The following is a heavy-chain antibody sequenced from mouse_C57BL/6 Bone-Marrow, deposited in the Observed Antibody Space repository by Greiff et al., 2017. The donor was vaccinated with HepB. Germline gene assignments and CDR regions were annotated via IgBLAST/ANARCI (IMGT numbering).Heavy chain of an antibody. Sequence: VQLHQSGAELARPGASVKMSCKASGYTFTSYTMHWVKQRPGQGLEWIGYINPSSGYTKYNQKFKDKATLTADKSSSTAYMQLSSLTSEDSAVYYCARGSSWFAYWGQGTLVTVSA. J-gene: IGHJ3*01. V-gene: IGHV1-4*01. CDR3: ARGSSWFAY. CDR2: INPSSGYT. CDR1: GYTFTSYT.